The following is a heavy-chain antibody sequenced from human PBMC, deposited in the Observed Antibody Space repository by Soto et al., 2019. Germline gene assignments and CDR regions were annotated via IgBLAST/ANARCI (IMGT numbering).Heavy chain of an antibody. J-gene: IGHJ2*01. CDR3: ARVRRTEGHLDYWYFDV. CDR2: IYYSGST. Sequence: QVQLQESGPGLVKPSQTLSLTWTVSGDSISNGACYWTWIRQLPGKGLEWIGYIYYSGSTYYIPSLQSRVTISVDTSQNQFSLKLTSVTAADTAVYYCARVRRTEGHLDYWYFDVWGHGTLVTVSS. D-gene: IGHD1-1*01. V-gene: IGHV4-31*02. CDR1: GDSISNGACY.